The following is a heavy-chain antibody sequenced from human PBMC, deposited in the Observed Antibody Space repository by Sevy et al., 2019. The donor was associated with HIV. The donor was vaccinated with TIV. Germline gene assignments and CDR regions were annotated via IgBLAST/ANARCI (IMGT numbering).Heavy chain of an antibody. CDR2: IYYSGST. CDR3: ARQLVGATEIDY. V-gene: IGHV4-59*08. J-gene: IGHJ4*02. CDR1: GGSISSYY. Sequence: SETLSLTCTVSGGSISSYYWSWNRQPPGKGLEWIGYIYYSGSTNYNPSLKSRVTISVDTSKNQFSLKLSSVTAADTAVYYCARQLVGATEIDYWGQGTLVTVSS. D-gene: IGHD1-26*01.